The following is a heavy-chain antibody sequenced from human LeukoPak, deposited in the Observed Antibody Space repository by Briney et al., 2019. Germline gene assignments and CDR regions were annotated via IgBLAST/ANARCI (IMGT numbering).Heavy chain of an antibody. CDR1: GGSISSYY. Sequence: SETLSLTCTVSGGSISSYYWSWIRQPPGEGLEWIGYVYYSGSTNYNPSLKSRVTISVETSKNQFSLNLSSVTAADTAVYYCARRAGTGGRDYFDYWGQGTLVTVSS. D-gene: IGHD3/OR15-3a*01. CDR3: ARRAGTGGRDYFDY. CDR2: VYYSGST. J-gene: IGHJ4*02. V-gene: IGHV4-59*08.